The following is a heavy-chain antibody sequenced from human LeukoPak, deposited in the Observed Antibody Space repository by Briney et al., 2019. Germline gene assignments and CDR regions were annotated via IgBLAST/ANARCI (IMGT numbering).Heavy chain of an antibody. CDR3: ARGRYSSSPPPAKNWFDP. CDR1: GYTFTSYG. CDR2: ISAYNGNT. Sequence: ASVKVSCKASGYTFTSYGISWVRQAPGQGLEWMGWISAYNGNTNYAQKLQGRVTMTTDTSTSTAYMELRSLRSDDTAVYYCARGRYSSSPPPAKNWFDPWGQGTLVTVSS. V-gene: IGHV1-18*01. D-gene: IGHD6-6*01. J-gene: IGHJ5*02.